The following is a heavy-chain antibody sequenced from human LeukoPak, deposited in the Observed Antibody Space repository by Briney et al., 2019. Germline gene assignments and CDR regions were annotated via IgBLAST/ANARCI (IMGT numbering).Heavy chain of an antibody. Sequence: SGPTVVKPTQTLTLTCTFPGFPLSTSGVGVGGIRQPQRKALKRLALIYWNDDKRYSPSLKSRLTITKANSKIQVVLTMTNMDPVDTATYYCAHRLAGDRTNSWYFDYWGQGTLVTVSS. D-gene: IGHD7-27*01. V-gene: IGHV2-5*01. CDR3: AHRLAGDRTNSWYFDY. CDR2: IYWNDDK. J-gene: IGHJ4*02. CDR1: GFPLSTSGVG.